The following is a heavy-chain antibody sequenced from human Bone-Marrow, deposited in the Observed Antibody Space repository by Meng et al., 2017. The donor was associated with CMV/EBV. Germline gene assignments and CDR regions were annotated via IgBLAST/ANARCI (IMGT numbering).Heavy chain of an antibody. J-gene: IGHJ4*02. CDR1: GFTFSSYA. CDR3: VRGGRSTSCSTG. Sequence: GESLKISCAASGFTFSSYAMNWVRQAPGKGLEWVSTVSGNGGRTDYADSVKGRFTISRDNSKNTLCLQMNSLRADDTAIYYCVRGGRSTSCSTGWGQGTLVTVSS. D-gene: IGHD2-2*02. CDR2: VSGNGGRT. V-gene: IGHV3-23*01.